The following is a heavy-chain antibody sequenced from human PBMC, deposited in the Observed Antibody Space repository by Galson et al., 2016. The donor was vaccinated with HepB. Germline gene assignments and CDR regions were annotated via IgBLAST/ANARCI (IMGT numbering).Heavy chain of an antibody. V-gene: IGHV3-21*01. Sequence: SLRLSCAASGFTFSSYSMNWVRQAPGKGLEWVSSIISSSTYIHYADSVKGRFTISRANAKNSLYLQMKSLRAEDTAVYYCARELLGYCTSTTCSLTGGMDVWGQGTTVTVSS. J-gene: IGHJ6*02. CDR1: GFTFSSYS. CDR2: IISSSTYI. CDR3: ARELLGYCTSTTCSLTGGMDV. D-gene: IGHD2-2*01.